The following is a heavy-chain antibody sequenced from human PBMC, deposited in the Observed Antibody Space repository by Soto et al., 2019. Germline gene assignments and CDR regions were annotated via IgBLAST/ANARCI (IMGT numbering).Heavy chain of an antibody. V-gene: IGHV3-33*01. CDR3: ARDTYSSGWYPHY. D-gene: IGHD6-19*01. Sequence: GGSLRLSCAASGFTFSSYGMHWVRQAPGKGLEWVAVIWYDGSNKYYADSVKGRFTISRDNSKNTLYLQMNSLRAEDTAVYYCARDTYSSGWYPHYWGQGTLVTVSS. J-gene: IGHJ4*02. CDR1: GFTFSSYG. CDR2: IWYDGSNK.